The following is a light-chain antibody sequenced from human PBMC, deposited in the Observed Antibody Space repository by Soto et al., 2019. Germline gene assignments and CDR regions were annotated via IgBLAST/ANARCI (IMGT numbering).Light chain of an antibody. CDR1: SSEVGGYDY. CDR3: CSYAGSYSYV. Sequence: QSVLTQPRSVSGSPGQSVTISCTGTSSEVGGYDYVSWFQQHPGEAPKLMLYDVTKRPSGVPDRFFGSKSGNTASLTISGLQAEDEADYYCCSYAGSYSYVFGSGTKVTVL. CDR2: DVT. V-gene: IGLV2-11*01. J-gene: IGLJ1*01.